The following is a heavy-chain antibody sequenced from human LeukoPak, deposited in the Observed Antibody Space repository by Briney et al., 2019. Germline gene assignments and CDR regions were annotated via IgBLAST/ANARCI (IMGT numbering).Heavy chain of an antibody. CDR1: GFTFSSYA. Sequence: PGVSLRLSCAASGFTFSSYAMSWVRQAPGKGLEWVSAISGSGGSTYYADSVKGRFTISRDNSKNTLYLQMNSLRAEDTAVYYCAKDPGYSYGYSFDYWGQGTLVTVSS. J-gene: IGHJ4*02. V-gene: IGHV3-23*01. D-gene: IGHD5-18*01. CDR3: AKDPGYSYGYSFDY. CDR2: ISGSGGST.